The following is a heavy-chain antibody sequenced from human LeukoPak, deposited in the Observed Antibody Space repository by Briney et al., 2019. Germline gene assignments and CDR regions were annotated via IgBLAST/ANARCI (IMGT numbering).Heavy chain of an antibody. J-gene: IGHJ4*02. D-gene: IGHD3-3*01. Sequence: GGSLRLSCAASGFTFSSYSMNWVRQAPGKGLEWVSYISSSSSTIYYADSVKGRFTISRDNSKNTLYLQMNSLRAEDTAVYYCAKDRGYDFWSGYSDYWGQGTLVTVSS. CDR3: AKDRGYDFWSGYSDY. V-gene: IGHV3-48*01. CDR2: ISSSSSTI. CDR1: GFTFSSYS.